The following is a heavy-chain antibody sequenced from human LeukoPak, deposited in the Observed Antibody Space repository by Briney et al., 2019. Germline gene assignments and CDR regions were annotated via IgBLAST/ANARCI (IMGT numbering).Heavy chain of an antibody. V-gene: IGHV3-23*01. D-gene: IGHD3-22*01. J-gene: IGHJ4*02. Sequence: GGSLRLSCAASGFTFNSYAMSWVRQAPGKGLEWVSAISGSGGSTYYADSVKGRFTISRDNSKNTLYLQMNSLRAEDTAVYYCAKGSYYYDSSGYSPIYWGQGTLVTVSS. CDR1: GFTFNSYA. CDR2: ISGSGGST. CDR3: AKGSYYYDSSGYSPIY.